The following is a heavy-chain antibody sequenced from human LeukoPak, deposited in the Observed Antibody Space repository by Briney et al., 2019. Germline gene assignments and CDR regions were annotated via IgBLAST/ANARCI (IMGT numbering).Heavy chain of an antibody. D-gene: IGHD3-3*01. CDR2: ISSSSSTI. V-gene: IGHV3-48*01. Sequence: PGGSLRLSCAASGFTFSSYNMNWVRQAPGKGLEWVSYISSSSSTIYYADSVKGRFTISRDNAKNSLYLQMNSLRAEDTAVYYCARCTIFGVFYDALDIWGQGTMVTVSS. J-gene: IGHJ3*02. CDR3: ARCTIFGVFYDALDI. CDR1: GFTFSSYN.